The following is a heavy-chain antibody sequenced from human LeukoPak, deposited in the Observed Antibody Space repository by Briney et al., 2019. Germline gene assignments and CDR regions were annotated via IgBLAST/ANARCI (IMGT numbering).Heavy chain of an antibody. J-gene: IGHJ4*02. Sequence: SVKVSCKASGGTFSSYAISWVRQAPGQGLEWMGRIIPILGIANYAQKFQGRVTITADKSTSTAYMELSSLRSEDTAVYYCARDETRYGGYDCWGQGTLVTVSS. CDR3: ARDETRYGGYDC. D-gene: IGHD5-12*01. CDR1: GGTFSSYA. CDR2: IIPILGIA. V-gene: IGHV1-69*04.